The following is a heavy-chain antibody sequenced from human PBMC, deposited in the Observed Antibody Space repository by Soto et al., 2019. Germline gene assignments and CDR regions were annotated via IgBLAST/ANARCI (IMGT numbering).Heavy chain of an antibody. Sequence: GGSLRLSCAASGFTFSNAWMSWVRQAPGKGLEWVGRIKSKTDGGTTDYAAPVKGRFTISSDDSKNTLYLQMNSLKTEGTAVYYCTTDGVGEYYFDYWGQGTLVTVSS. CDR3: TTDGVGEYYFDY. V-gene: IGHV3-15*01. J-gene: IGHJ4*02. D-gene: IGHD4-17*01. CDR1: GFTFSNAW. CDR2: IKSKTDGGTT.